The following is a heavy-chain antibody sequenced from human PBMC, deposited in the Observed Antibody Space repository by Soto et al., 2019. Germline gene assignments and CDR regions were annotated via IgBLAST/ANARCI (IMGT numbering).Heavy chain of an antibody. CDR3: AREGYRDYADLDY. V-gene: IGHV3-21*01. D-gene: IGHD4-17*01. CDR1: GFTFSSYG. CDR2: ISSNGIYT. J-gene: IGHJ4*02. Sequence: GGSLRLSCAASGFTFSSYGMHWVRQAPGEGLEWVSSISSNGIYTYYADSVKGRFTISRDNSENSLFLPMNSLSAEDTAVYYCAREGYRDYADLDYWGQGILVTVSS.